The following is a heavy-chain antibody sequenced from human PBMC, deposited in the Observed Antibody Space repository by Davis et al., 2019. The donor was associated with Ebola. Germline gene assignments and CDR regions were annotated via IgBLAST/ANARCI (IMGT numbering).Heavy chain of an antibody. CDR3: ARESVGYCSSTSCYYYYYYMDV. J-gene: IGHJ6*03. CDR2: INPSAGYT. D-gene: IGHD2-2*01. CDR1: GYTFTVYY. V-gene: IGHV1-2*02. Sequence: ASVKVSCKASGYTFTVYYIHWVRQAPGQGLEWMGVINPSAGYTNYAQKFQGRVTMTRDISISTAYMELSGLRSEDTAVYYCARESVGYCSSTSCYYYYYYMDVWGKGTTVTVSS.